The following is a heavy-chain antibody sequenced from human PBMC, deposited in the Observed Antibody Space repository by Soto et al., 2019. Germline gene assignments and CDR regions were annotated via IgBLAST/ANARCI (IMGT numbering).Heavy chain of an antibody. CDR3: ARVDDFWRGYSPLYYFDS. CDR1: GGTFSSYA. Sequence: QVQLVQSGADVKKPGSSVKVSCKASGGTFSSYAISWLRQAPGQGLEWMGGIIPIFGTASYAQKFQGRITITSEESTSTSYMELSILRSEDTAVYYCARVDDFWRGYSPLYYFDSWGQGTLVTFSS. CDR2: IIPIFGTA. D-gene: IGHD3-3*01. J-gene: IGHJ4*02. V-gene: IGHV1-69*05.